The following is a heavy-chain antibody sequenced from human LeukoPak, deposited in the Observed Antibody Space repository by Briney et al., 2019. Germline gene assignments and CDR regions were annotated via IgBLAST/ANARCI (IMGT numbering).Heavy chain of an antibody. CDR3: AIMHGYYDGRGYWVQ. V-gene: IGHV3-23*01. Sequence: GGSLRLSCAASGFTFGSYGMSWVRQAPGKGLEWVSFITPNADRTSYADSVEGRFTISRDNPRNTLYMQMNSLRDEDTAVYYCAIMHGYYDGRGYWVQWGQGTLVTVSS. CDR1: GFTFGSYG. CDR2: ITPNADRT. J-gene: IGHJ1*01. D-gene: IGHD3-22*01.